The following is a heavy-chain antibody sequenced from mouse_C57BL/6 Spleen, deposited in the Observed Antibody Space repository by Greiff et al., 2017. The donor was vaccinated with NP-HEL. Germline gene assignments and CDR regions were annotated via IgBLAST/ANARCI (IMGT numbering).Heavy chain of an antibody. Sequence: EVHLVESGGGLVQPGGSLKLSCAASGFTFSDYYMYWVRQTPEKRLEWVAYISNGGGSTYYPDTVKGRFTISRDNAKNTLYLQMSRLKSEDTAMYYCARHPGYYSNYENAMDYWGQGTSVTVAS. D-gene: IGHD2-5*01. CDR3: ARHPGYYSNYENAMDY. CDR2: ISNGGGST. CDR1: GFTFSDYY. J-gene: IGHJ4*01. V-gene: IGHV5-12*01.